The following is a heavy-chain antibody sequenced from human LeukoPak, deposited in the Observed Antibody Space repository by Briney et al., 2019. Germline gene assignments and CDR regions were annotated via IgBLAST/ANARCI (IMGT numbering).Heavy chain of an antibody. V-gene: IGHV1-46*01. CDR1: GYTFTSYY. Sequence: ASVKVSCKASGYTFTSYYMHWVRQAPGQGLEWMGIINPTGGSTSSAQKSPGRVTMTRDTSTSTVYMELSSLRSEDTAVYYCARGGTSARYLFDPWGEGTLVTVSS. CDR3: ARGGTSARYLFDP. D-gene: IGHD3-16*01. CDR2: INPTGGST. J-gene: IGHJ5*02.